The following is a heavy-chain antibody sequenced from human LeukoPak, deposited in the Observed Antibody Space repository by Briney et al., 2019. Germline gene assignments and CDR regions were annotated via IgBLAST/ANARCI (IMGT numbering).Heavy chain of an antibody. CDR1: GGSISSGSYY. CDR2: IYTSGST. V-gene: IGHV4-61*02. Sequence: PSETLSLTCTVSGGSISSGSYYWSWIRQPAGKGLEWIGRIYTSGSTYYNPSLKSRVTISVDTSKNQFSLELSSVTAADTAVYHCARDPTSYSYGLYYFDYWGQGTLVTVSS. D-gene: IGHD5-18*01. CDR3: ARDPTSYSYGLYYFDY. J-gene: IGHJ4*02.